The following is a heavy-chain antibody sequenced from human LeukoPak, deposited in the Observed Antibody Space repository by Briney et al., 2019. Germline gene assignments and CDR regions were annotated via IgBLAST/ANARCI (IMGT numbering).Heavy chain of an antibody. CDR1: GFTFSSYA. CDR3: AKDRPSGYSSGWYREYFDY. CDR2: ISGSGGST. J-gene: IGHJ4*02. V-gene: IGHV3-23*01. Sequence: SGGSLRLSCAASGFTFSSYAMSWVRQAPGKGLEWASAISGSGGSTYYADSVKGRFTISRDNSKNTLYLQMNSLRAEDTAVYYCAKDRPSGYSSGWYREYFDYWGQGTLVTVSS. D-gene: IGHD6-19*01.